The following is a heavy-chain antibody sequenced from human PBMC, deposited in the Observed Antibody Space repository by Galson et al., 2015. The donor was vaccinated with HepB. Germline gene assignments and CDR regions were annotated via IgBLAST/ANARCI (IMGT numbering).Heavy chain of an antibody. Sequence: SETLSLTCTVSGGSISSYYWSWIRQPPGKGLEWIGYIYYSGSTNYNPSLKSRVTISVDTSKNQFSLKLSSVTAADTAVYYCARALFRPGAFDIWGQGTMVTVSS. CDR2: IYYSGST. CDR1: GGSISSYY. V-gene: IGHV4-59*01. J-gene: IGHJ3*02. D-gene: IGHD3-3*01. CDR3: ARALFRPGAFDI.